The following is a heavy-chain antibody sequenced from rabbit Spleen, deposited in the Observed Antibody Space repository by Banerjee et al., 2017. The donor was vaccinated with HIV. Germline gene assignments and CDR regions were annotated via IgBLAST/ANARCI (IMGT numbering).Heavy chain of an antibody. CDR2: IDSGSSGFT. CDR1: GVSFSSNYY. CDR3: ARDGAGGSYFAL. V-gene: IGHV1S40*01. J-gene: IGHJ6*01. D-gene: IGHD8-1*01. Sequence: QSLEESGGDLVKPGASLTLTCTASGVSFSSNYYMCWVRQAPGKGLEWIACIDSGSSGFTYFASWAKGRFTISKTSSTTVTLQMTSLTAADTATYFCARDGAGGSYFALWGPGTPSPS.